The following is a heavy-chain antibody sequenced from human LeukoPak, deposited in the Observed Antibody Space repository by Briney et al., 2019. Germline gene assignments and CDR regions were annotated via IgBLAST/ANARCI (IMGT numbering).Heavy chain of an antibody. Sequence: GGSLRLSCAASGFTFDDYAMHWVRQAPGKGLEWVSGISWNSGSIGYADSVKGRFTISRDNAKNSLYLQMNSLRAEDTAVYYCARVGTGGSGSYYLDYWGQGTLVTVSS. J-gene: IGHJ4*02. CDR1: GFTFDDYA. V-gene: IGHV3-9*01. CDR2: ISWNSGSI. CDR3: ARVGTGGSGSYYLDY. D-gene: IGHD3-10*01.